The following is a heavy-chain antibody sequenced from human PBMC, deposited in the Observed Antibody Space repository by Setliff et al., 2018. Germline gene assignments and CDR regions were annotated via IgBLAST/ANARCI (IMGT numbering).Heavy chain of an antibody. J-gene: IGHJ3*02. CDR2: INQSGST. D-gene: IGHD3-22*01. V-gene: IGHV4-34*01. CDR3: ARGLSYYDSSGYLLAPYAFEI. Sequence: PSETLSLTCAVYGGSFNSYYWSWIRQPPGKGLEWIGEINQSGSTNYNPSLKSRVTMSVDTSKNQFSLKLSSVTAAETAVYYCARGLSYYDSSGYLLAPYAFEIWGQGTMVTVSS. CDR1: GGSFNSYY.